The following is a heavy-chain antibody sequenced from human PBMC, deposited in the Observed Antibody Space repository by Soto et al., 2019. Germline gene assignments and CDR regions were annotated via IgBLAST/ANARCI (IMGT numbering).Heavy chain of an antibody. Sequence: EVQLVESGGGLVKPGGSLRLSCVASGFTFTTYDMNWVRQAPGKGLEWVSSISSSSAYIYYLDSVKGRFTISRDNSRNSLFLQMNGLRAEDTAVYYCATTSRPGGGQQRTWGQGTLVTVSS. D-gene: IGHD3-16*01. V-gene: IGHV3-21*06. CDR2: ISSSSAYI. CDR3: ATTSRPGGGQQRT. CDR1: GFTFTTYD. J-gene: IGHJ5*02.